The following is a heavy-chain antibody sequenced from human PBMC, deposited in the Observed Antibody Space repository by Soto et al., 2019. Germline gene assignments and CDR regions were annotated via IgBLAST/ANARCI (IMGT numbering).Heavy chain of an antibody. CDR2: IIPIFGTA. V-gene: IGHV1-69*13. CDR3: ARSPSGKSDAFDI. Sequence: ASVKVSCKASGGTFSSYAISWVRQAPGQGLEWMGGIIPIFGTANYAQKFQGRVTITADESTSTAYMELSSLRSEDTAVYYCARSPSGKSDAFDIWGQGTMVTVSS. CDR1: GGTFSSYA. D-gene: IGHD1-26*01. J-gene: IGHJ3*02.